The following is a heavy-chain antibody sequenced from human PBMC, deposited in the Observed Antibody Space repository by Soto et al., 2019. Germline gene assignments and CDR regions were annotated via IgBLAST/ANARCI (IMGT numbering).Heavy chain of an antibody. CDR1: GFIIKKCG. V-gene: IGHV3-30*18. Sequence: GGSLILSWAASGFIIKKCGIHLGLQAPGKGLEWVVVISFDGRNTYYADSVKGRFTISRDNSKNTLYLQMNSLRAEDTAVYYCAKKGPNPYGSGSYSHFDYWGQGT. CDR3: AKKGPNPYGSGSYSHFDY. D-gene: IGHD3-10*01. J-gene: IGHJ4*02. CDR2: ISFDGRNT.